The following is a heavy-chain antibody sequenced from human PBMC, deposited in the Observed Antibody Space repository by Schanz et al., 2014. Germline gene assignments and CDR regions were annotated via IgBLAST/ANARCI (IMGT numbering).Heavy chain of an antibody. CDR2: IGGSGGST. CDR1: GFTFSIYA. Sequence: EVQLVESGGGLVQPGGSLRLSCAASGFTFSIYAMSWVRQAPGKGLEWVSAIGGSGGSTYYADSVKGRFTISRDTSKNTVYLQMNSLRAEDTAVYYCVKDLQRELLRDDHYYGMDVWGQGTTVTVSS. CDR3: VKDLQRELLRDDHYYGMDV. D-gene: IGHD1-26*01. J-gene: IGHJ6*02. V-gene: IGHV3-23*04.